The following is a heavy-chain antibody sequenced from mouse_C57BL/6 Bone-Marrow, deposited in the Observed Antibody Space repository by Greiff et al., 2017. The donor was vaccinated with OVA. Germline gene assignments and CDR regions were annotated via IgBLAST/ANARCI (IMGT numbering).Heavy chain of an antibody. J-gene: IGHJ4*01. CDR2: INPSSGYT. D-gene: IGHD2-2*01. Sequence: QVQLKESGAELARPGASVKMSCKASGYTFTSYTMHWVKQRPGQGLEWIGYINPSSGYTKYNQKFKDKATLTADKSSSTAYMQLSSLTSEESAVYYCAKYAYDGGIPLWGQGTTVTVSS. V-gene: IGHV1-4*01. CDR3: AKYAYDGGIPL. CDR1: GYTFTSYT.